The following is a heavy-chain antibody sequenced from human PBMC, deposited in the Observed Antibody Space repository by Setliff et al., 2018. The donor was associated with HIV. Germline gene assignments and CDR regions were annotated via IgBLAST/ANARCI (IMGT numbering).Heavy chain of an antibody. Sequence: LRLSCTASGFIFSDFYMSWIRQAPGKGLEWISDIMSSGTYTNYADSVRGRFTISRDNARNSLYLQMDSLRAEDTAVYYCARDRGGTAMADWGQGTLVTVSS. V-gene: IGHV3-11*06. CDR1: GFIFSDFY. CDR2: IMSSGTYT. J-gene: IGHJ4*02. CDR3: ARDRGGTAMAD. D-gene: IGHD6-19*01.